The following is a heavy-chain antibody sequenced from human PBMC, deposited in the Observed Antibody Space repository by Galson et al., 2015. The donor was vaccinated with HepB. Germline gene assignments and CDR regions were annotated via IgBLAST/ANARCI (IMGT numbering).Heavy chain of an antibody. D-gene: IGHD4-11*01. CDR3: ARDDYSNYEYYYGVDV. Sequence: SVKVSCKASGGTFSSYAISWVRQAPGQGLEWMGGIIPIFGTANYAQKFQGRVTITADKSTSTAYMELSSLRSEDTAVYYCARDDYSNYEYYYGVDVWGQGTTVTVSS. J-gene: IGHJ6*02. CDR2: IIPIFGTA. CDR1: GGTFSSYA. V-gene: IGHV1-69*06.